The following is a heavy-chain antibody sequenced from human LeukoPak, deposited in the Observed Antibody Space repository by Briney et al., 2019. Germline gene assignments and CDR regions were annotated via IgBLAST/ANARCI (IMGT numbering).Heavy chain of an antibody. CDR3: SGDRGKVAARGLDFDP. CDR1: VYTFTSYG. J-gene: IGHJ5*02. V-gene: IGHV1-18*01. D-gene: IGHD6-6*01. Sequence: GAGVKVSCKASVYTFTSYGISSVRHTPGQGLERMCWISTYIGNTNSEQKLKGRATMTKDISTTTAYMELTTLRPSAPAGYFVSGDRGKVAARGLDFDPWGQGTLVTVSS. CDR2: ISTYIGNT.